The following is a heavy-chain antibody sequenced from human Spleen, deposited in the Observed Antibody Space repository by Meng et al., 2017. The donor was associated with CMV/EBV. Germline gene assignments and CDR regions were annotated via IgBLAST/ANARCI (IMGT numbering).Heavy chain of an antibody. V-gene: IGHV4-39*07. CDR3: ARGKAARFDY. J-gene: IGHJ4*02. CDR2: IYYSGST. CDR1: DGSISSSSYY. D-gene: IGHD6-6*01. Sequence: SETLSLTCIVSDGSISSSSYYWGWIRQPPGKGLEWIASIYYSGSTYYNPSLKSRVTISVDTSKNQFSLKLSSVTAADTAVYYCARGKAARFDYWGQGTLVTVSS.